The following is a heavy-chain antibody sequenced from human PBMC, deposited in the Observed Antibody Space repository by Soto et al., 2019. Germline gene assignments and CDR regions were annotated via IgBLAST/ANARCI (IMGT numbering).Heavy chain of an antibody. CDR2: IYYSGST. CDR1: GGSISSSSYY. D-gene: IGHD2-2*02. J-gene: IGHJ3*02. CDR3: ARHEGYCSSTSCYNAFDI. V-gene: IGHV4-39*01. Sequence: SETLSLTCTVSGGSISSSSYYWGWIRQPPGKGLEWIGSIYYSGSTYYNPSLKSRVTISVDTSKNQFSLKLSSVTAADTAVYNCARHEGYCSSTSCYNAFDIWGQGTMVT.